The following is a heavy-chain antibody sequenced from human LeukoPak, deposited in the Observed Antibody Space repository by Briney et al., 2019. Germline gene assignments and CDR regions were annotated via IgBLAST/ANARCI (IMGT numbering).Heavy chain of an antibody. V-gene: IGHV3-23*01. CDR2: ISGSGGST. J-gene: IGHJ6*02. Sequence: GGSLRLSCAASGFTFSSYAMSWFRQAPGKGLEWVSAISGSGGSTYYADSVKGRFTISRDNSKNTLYLQMNSLRAEDTAVYYCASNSGSYPPGYYYYYGMDVWGQGTTVTVSS. CDR1: GFTFSSYA. D-gene: IGHD1-26*01. CDR3: ASNSGSYPPGYYYYYGMDV.